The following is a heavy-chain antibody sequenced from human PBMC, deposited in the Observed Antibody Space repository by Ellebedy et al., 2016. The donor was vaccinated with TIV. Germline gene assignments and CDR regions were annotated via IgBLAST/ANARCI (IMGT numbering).Heavy chain of an antibody. CDR2: ISPGRSA. CDR3: ARDLGSGVYPGH. J-gene: IGHJ4*02. D-gene: IGHD6-13*01. V-gene: IGHV4-4*02. Sequence: SETLSLTXAVSGDPITGSHWWSWVRQPPGRGLEWIGAISPGRSANYNPSLKSRVAMSIDESKNGFSLKLSSVTVADTAVYYCARDLGSGVYPGHWGQGTLVTVSS. CDR1: GDPITGSHW.